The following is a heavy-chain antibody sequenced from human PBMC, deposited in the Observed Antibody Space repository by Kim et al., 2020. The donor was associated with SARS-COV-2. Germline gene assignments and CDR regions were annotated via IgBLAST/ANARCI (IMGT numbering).Heavy chain of an antibody. Sequence: SVKVSCKASGGTFSSYAISWVRQAPGQGLEWMGGIIPIFGTANYAQKFQGRVTITADESTSTAYMELSSLRSEDTAVYYCARAPADRDHAHYYYYGMDVWGQGTTVTVSS. CDR2: IIPIFGTA. CDR3: ARAPADRDHAHYYYYGMDV. CDR1: GGTFSSYA. V-gene: IGHV1-69*13. D-gene: IGHD2-15*01. J-gene: IGHJ6*02.